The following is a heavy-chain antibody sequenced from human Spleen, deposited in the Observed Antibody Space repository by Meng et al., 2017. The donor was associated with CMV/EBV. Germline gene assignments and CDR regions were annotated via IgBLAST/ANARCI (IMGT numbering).Heavy chain of an antibody. CDR2: INHSGST. J-gene: IGHJ5*02. Sequence: GSFSGYYWSGIRQPPGKGLEWIGEINHSGSTNYNPSLKSRVTISVDTSKNQFSLKLSSVTAADTAVYYCARDLHLTYYYDSGGFDPWGQGILVTVSS. CDR1: GSFSGYY. D-gene: IGHD3-22*01. CDR3: ARDLHLTYYYDSGGFDP. V-gene: IGHV4-34*01.